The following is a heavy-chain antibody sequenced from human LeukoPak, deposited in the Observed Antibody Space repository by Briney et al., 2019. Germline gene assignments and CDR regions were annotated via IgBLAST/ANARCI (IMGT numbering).Heavy chain of an antibody. D-gene: IGHD3-10*01. CDR1: GFTFSSNG. J-gene: IGHJ4*02. CDR2: IQYDGSKK. V-gene: IGHV3-30*02. Sequence: PGGSLRLSCVASGFTFSSNGMHWVRQAPGKGLEWVTFIQYDGSKKYYADSVKGRFTISRDNSKNTLYLEMNSLRAEDTAVYYCEKDIGSYYDYWGQGILVTVSS. CDR3: EKDIGSYYDY.